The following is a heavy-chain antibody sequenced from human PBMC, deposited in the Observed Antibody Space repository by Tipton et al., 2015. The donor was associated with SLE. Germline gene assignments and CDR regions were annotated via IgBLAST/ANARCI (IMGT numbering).Heavy chain of an antibody. V-gene: IGHV3-64D*06. CDR3: VKYSSSLGVSPFDY. CDR1: GFTFSSYA. Sequence: GSLRLSCSASGFTFSSYAMHWVRQAPGKGLEYVSAISSNGGSTYYADSVKGRFTISRDNSKNTLYLQMSSLRAEDTAVYYCVKYSSSLGVSPFDYWGQGTLVTVSS. CDR2: ISSNGGST. J-gene: IGHJ4*02. D-gene: IGHD6-13*01.